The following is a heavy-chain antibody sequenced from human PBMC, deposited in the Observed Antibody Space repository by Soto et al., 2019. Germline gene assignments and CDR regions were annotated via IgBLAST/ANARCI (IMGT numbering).Heavy chain of an antibody. J-gene: IGHJ4*02. V-gene: IGHV6-1*01. Sequence: PSQTLSLTCAISGDSVSSNSAAWNWIRQSPSRGLEWLGRTYYRSKWYNDYAVSVKSRITINPDTSKNQFSLQLNSVTPEDTAVYYCARDRGPRRQLEPYFDYWGQGTLVTVSS. CDR1: GDSVSSNSAA. CDR2: TYYRSKWYN. D-gene: IGHD6-13*01. CDR3: ARDRGPRRQLEPYFDY.